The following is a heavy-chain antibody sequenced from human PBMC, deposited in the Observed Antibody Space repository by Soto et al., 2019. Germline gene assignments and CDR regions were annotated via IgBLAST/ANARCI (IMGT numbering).Heavy chain of an antibody. CDR2: ISYDGSNK. V-gene: IGHV3-30-3*01. Sequence: PGGSLRLSCAASGFTFSSYAMHWVRQAPGKGLEWVAVISYDGSNKYYADSVKGRFTISRDNSKNTLYLQMNSLRAEDTAVYYCARDRHRQLAGPQGYWGQGTLVTVSS. CDR3: ARDRHRQLAGPQGY. D-gene: IGHD6-6*01. J-gene: IGHJ4*02. CDR1: GFTFSSYA.